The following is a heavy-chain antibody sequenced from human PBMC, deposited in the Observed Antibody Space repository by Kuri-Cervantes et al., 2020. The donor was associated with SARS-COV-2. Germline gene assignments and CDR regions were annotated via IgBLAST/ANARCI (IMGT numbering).Heavy chain of an antibody. Sequence: GESLKISCAASGFTFSSYWMHWVRQAPGKGLVWVSRINSDGSSTTYADSVKGRFTISRDTSKNTVHLQMNSLRVEDTAVYYCARDVGYCTNDVCQSRDFDYWGQGTLVTVSS. V-gene: IGHV3-74*01. D-gene: IGHD2-8*01. CDR1: GFTFSSYW. CDR3: ARDVGYCTNDVCQSRDFDY. CDR2: INSDGSST. J-gene: IGHJ4*02.